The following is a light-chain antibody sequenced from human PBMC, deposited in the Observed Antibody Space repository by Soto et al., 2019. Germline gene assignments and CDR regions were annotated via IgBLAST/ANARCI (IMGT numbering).Light chain of an antibody. CDR2: AAS. J-gene: IGKJ3*01. V-gene: IGKV3-15*01. CDR1: QSVSSN. CDR3: HQYHHWPPSFT. Sequence: EIVLTQSPATLSVSLGERATLSCRASQSVSSNLAWYQHKPGQAPRLLIYAASTRATGIPVRFSGSGSGTAFTLTISCLQSEDFAVYYCHQYHHWPPSFTFGPGTKVDIK.